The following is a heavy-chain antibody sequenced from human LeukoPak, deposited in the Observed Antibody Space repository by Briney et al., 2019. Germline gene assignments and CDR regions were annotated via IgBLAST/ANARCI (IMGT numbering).Heavy chain of an antibody. J-gene: IGHJ4*02. V-gene: IGHV5-51*01. CDR3: ARRRLGDLRFDY. CDR1: GSSFTSYW. Sequence: GESLKISCKGSGSSFTSYWIGWVRQLPGKGLEWMGIIYPGDSDTRYSPSFQGQVTTSAAMSISPAYLQWSGLKATEPPLYSCARRRLGDLRFDYWGQGTLVTVSS. CDR2: IYPGDSDT. D-gene: IGHD3-10*01.